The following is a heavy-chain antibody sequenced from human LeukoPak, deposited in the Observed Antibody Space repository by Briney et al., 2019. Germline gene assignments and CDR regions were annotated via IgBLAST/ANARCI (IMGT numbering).Heavy chain of an antibody. CDR3: ARNDYASSSGYDF. J-gene: IGHJ4*02. V-gene: IGHV3-21*01. Sequence: GGSLRLSCAASGFAFSTYSMNWVRQAPGKGLEWVSSISSGSDHIYYADSVKGRFTISRDNAKNSLYLQMDSLRAEDTAVFFCARNDYASSSGYDFWGQGTLVTVSS. D-gene: IGHD6-6*01. CDR2: ISSGSDHI. CDR1: GFAFSTYS.